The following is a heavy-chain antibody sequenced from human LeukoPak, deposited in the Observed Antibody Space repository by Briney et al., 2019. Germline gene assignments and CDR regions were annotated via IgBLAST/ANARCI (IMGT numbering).Heavy chain of an antibody. CDR3: TRGLIKGFNYGDH. Sequence: LTGGSLRLSCAASGFTFSSYGMHWVRQAPGKGLEWVAFIRFDGLKKLYSDSVKGRFIISRDDAKKTVHLQMNSLRGNDTGVYYCTRGLIKGFNYGDHWGQGTLVAVSS. CDR1: GFTFSSYG. V-gene: IGHV3-30*02. CDR2: IRFDGLKK. D-gene: IGHD5-18*01. J-gene: IGHJ4*02.